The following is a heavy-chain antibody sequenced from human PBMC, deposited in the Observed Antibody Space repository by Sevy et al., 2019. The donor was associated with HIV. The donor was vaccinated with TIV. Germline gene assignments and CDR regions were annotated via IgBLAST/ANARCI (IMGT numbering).Heavy chain of an antibody. Sequence: GESLKISCAASGFTFSSHGMHWVRRAPGKGLEWVGLISFDGNKRYYPDSVKGRFTISRDNSKNTLYLQMNGLRAEDTAVYYCAKGEGYCSGGSCNPGVSWGQGTLVTASS. J-gene: IGHJ5*02. CDR1: GFTFSSHG. CDR2: ISFDGNKR. CDR3: AKGEGYCSGGSCNPGVS. D-gene: IGHD2-15*01. V-gene: IGHV3-30*18.